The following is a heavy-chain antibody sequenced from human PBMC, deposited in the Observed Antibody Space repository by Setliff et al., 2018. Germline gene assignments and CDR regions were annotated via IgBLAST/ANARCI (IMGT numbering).Heavy chain of an antibody. Sequence: GGSLRLSCAASGFSVSSNYMSWVRQAPGKGLEWVSVIYSGDSGGSTYYADSVKGRFTTSRDNSKNTLNLQMNSLRAEDTAIYYCAKVLYPGVGYFYGMDVWGQGTTVTVSS. CDR2: IYSGDSGGST. D-gene: IGHD3-10*01. V-gene: IGHV3-53*01. CDR1: GFSVSSNY. J-gene: IGHJ6*02. CDR3: AKVLYPGVGYFYGMDV.